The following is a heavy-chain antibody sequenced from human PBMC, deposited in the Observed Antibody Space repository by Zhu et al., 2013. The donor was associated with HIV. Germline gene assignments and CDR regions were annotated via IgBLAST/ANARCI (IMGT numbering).Heavy chain of an antibody. CDR2: IYHSGST. Sequence: QVQLQESGPGLVKPSGTLSLTCAVSGGSISSSNWWSWVRQPPGKGLEWIGEIYHSGSTNYNPSLKSRVTISVDTSKNQFSLKLSSATAADTAVYYCARLGGYSSGWYLDAFGIWGQGTMVTVSS. CDR3: ARLGGYSSGWYLDAFGI. D-gene: IGHD6-19*01. J-gene: IGHJ3*02. V-gene: IGHV4-4*02. CDR1: GGSISSSNW.